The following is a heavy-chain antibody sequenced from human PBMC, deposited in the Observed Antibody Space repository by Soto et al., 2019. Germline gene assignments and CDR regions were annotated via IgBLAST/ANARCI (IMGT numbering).Heavy chain of an antibody. CDR1: GYTFTSYD. J-gene: IGHJ6*03. CDR2: MNPNSGNT. CDR3: ARGHSTSWDVYYYYMDV. Sequence: ASVKVSCKASGYTFTSYDISWVRQATGQGLEWMGWMNPNSGNTGYAQKFQGRVTMTRNTSISTAYMELSSLRSEDTAVYYCARGHSTSWDVYYYYMDVWGKGTTVTVPS. V-gene: IGHV1-8*01. D-gene: IGHD2-2*01.